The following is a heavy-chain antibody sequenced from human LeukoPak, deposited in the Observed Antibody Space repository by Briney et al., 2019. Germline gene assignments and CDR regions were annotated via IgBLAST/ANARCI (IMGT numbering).Heavy chain of an antibody. CDR1: GFTFSSYG. CDR2: ISYDGSNK. D-gene: IGHD6-19*01. V-gene: IGHV3-30*03. Sequence: SGGSLRLSCAASGFTFSSYGMHWVRQAPGKGLEWVAVISYDGSNKYYADSVKGRFTISRDNSKNTLYLQMNSLRAEDTAVYYCASNGYSSGWADYWGQGTLVTVSS. CDR3: ASNGYSSGWADY. J-gene: IGHJ4*02.